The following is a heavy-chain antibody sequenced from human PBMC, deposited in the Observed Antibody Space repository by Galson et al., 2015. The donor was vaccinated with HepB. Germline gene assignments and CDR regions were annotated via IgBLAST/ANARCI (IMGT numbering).Heavy chain of an antibody. J-gene: IGHJ6*03. CDR1: GFTFDDYA. CDR3: AKDGLSWYSSLYHFYYYYMDV. V-gene: IGHV3-9*01. CDR2: ISWNSGSI. D-gene: IGHD6-13*01. Sequence: SLRLSCAASGFTFDDYAMHWVRQAPGKGLEWVSGISWNSGSIGYADSVKGRFTVSRDNAKNSLYLQMNSLRPEDTALYYCAKDGLSWYSSLYHFYYYYMDVWGKGTTVTVSS.